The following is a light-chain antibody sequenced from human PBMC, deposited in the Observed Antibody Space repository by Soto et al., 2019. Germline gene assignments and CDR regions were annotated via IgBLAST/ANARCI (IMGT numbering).Light chain of an antibody. J-gene: IGKJ3*01. CDR1: QSISSW. V-gene: IGKV1-5*01. Sequence: DIQMTESPSTLSATAGDRVTITCRASQSISSWLAWCQQKPGKAPKLLIYGASTLQSGVPSRFGGSGSGTDFTLTVSSLQPEDFATYYCQQLFMYPPTFGPGTKVDIK. CDR2: GAS. CDR3: QQLFMYPPT.